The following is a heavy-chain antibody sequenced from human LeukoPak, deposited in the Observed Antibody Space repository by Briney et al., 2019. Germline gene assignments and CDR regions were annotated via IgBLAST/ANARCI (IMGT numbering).Heavy chain of an antibody. V-gene: IGHV3-9*01. CDR3: AKGRRDGYNSWYFDL. J-gene: IGHJ2*01. Sequence: GRSLRLSCAASGFTFDDYAMHWVRQAPGTGLEWVSGISWNSGSIGYADSVKGRFTISRDNAKNSLYLQMNSLRAEDTALYYCAKGRRDGYNSWYFDLWGRGTLVTVSS. CDR1: GFTFDDYA. D-gene: IGHD5-24*01. CDR2: ISWNSGSI.